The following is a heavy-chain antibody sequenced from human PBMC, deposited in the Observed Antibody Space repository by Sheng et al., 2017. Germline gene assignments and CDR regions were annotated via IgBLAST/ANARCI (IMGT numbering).Heavy chain of an antibody. CDR2: TTGSGDDS. CDR1: GFTFNNYA. CDR3: TKRDDKSNQRYEGV. V-gene: IGHV3-23*04. D-gene: IGHD5-12*01. J-gene: IGHJ6*02. Sequence: EVHLVESGGALVQPGGSLRLSCAASGFTFNNYAMSWVRQAAGKGLEWISATTGSGDDSYYADSVNGRFTIFRDNSRNTLYLQMNSLRAEDTAVYYCTKRDDKSNQRYEGVWGQ.